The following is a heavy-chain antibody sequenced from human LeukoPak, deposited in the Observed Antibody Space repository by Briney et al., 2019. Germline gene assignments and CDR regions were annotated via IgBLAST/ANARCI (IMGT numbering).Heavy chain of an antibody. CDR3: ARERTPYYYDVSGYYYRGWFDP. V-gene: IGHV1-2*06. J-gene: IGHJ5*02. Sequence: ASVKVSCKASGYTFTGYYMHWVRQAPGQGLEWMGRINPNSGGTNYAQKFQGRVTMTRDTSINTAYMDLSRLRSDDTAVYYCARERTPYYYDVSGYYYRGWFDPWGQGTLVTVSS. D-gene: IGHD3-22*01. CDR2: INPNSGGT. CDR1: GYTFTGYY.